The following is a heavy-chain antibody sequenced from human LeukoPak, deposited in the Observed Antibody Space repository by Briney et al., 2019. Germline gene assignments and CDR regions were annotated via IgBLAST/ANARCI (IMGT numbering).Heavy chain of an antibody. Sequence: SETLSLTCAVSGGSISSGGYSWSWIRQPPGKGLGWIGYIYHSGSTYYNPSLKSRVTISVDRSKNQFSLKLSSVTAADTAVYYCARFSSSWFDYWGQGTLVTVSS. J-gene: IGHJ4*02. CDR1: GGSISSGGYS. CDR3: ARFSSSWFDY. D-gene: IGHD6-13*01. V-gene: IGHV4-30-2*01. CDR2: IYHSGST.